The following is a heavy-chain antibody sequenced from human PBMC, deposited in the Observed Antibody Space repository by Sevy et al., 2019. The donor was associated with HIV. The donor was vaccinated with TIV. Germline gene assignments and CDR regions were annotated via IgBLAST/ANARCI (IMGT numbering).Heavy chain of an antibody. CDR2: ISLHGTTT. CDR3: VRETGGSGSAGYFGD. V-gene: IGHV3-30*04. CDR1: GFTFTNYV. Sequence: GGSLRLSCAASGFTFTNYVMHWVRQAPGKGLEWVALISLHGTTTDYRDSVKGRFTISRDDAKNTVYVEMTSLTVEDTALYYCVRETGGSGSAGYFGDWGQGTLVTVSS. D-gene: IGHD2-15*01. J-gene: IGHJ4*02.